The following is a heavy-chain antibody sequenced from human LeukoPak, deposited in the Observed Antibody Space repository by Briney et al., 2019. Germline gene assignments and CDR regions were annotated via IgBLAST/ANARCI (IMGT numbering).Heavy chain of an antibody. D-gene: IGHD3-3*01. CDR2: ISGGGGTT. V-gene: IGHV3-23*01. Sequence: GGSLRLSCAASGFAFSSYAMTWVRQAPGKGLDWVSSISGGGGTTNYADSVKGRFTISRDNSKNILHLQMNSLSAEDTAVYYCAKASQDYDGDYWGQGTLVTVSS. CDR1: GFAFSSYA. CDR3: AKASQDYDGDY. J-gene: IGHJ4*02.